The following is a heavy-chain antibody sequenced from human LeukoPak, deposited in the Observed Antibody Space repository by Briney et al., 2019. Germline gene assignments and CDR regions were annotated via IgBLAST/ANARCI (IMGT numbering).Heavy chain of an antibody. CDR3: ARDTGIAVAGSNY. CDR1: GFTVSSNY. CDR2: IYSGGST. D-gene: IGHD6-19*01. Sequence: PEGSLRLSCAASGFTVSSNYMSWVRQAPGKGLEWVSVIYSGGSTYYADSVKGRFTISRDNSKNTLYLQMNSLRAEDTAVYYCARDTGIAVAGSNYWGQGTLVTVSS. J-gene: IGHJ4*02. V-gene: IGHV3-53*01.